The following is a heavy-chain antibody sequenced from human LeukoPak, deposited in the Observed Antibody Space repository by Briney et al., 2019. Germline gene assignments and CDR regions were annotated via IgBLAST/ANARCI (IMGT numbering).Heavy chain of an antibody. CDR1: GGSISSYY. CDR3: ATSPRRALANWFDP. J-gene: IGHJ5*02. D-gene: IGHD3-3*02. V-gene: IGHV4-59*01. CDR2: IYYSGST. Sequence: SETLSLTCTVSGGSISSYYWSWIRQPPGKGLEWIGCIYYSGSTNHNPSLKSRVTISVDTSKNQFSLKLSSVTAADTAVYYCATSPRRALANWFDPWGQGTLVTVSS.